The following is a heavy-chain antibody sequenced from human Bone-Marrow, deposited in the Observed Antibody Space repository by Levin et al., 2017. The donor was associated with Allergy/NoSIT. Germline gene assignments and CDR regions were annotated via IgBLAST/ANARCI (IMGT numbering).Heavy chain of an antibody. V-gene: IGHV3-23*01. D-gene: IGHD6-13*01. Sequence: ASVKVSCAASGFTFSSYGMSWVRQAPGKGLEWVLGLSGSGGTTYYADSVKGRFTISRDNSRSTLFLQMNSLRAEDTAVYYCAKDRGVAAGGSNYYYGMDVWGQGTTVTVSS. CDR1: GFTFSSYG. CDR2: LSGSGGTT. CDR3: AKDRGVAAGGSNYYYGMDV. J-gene: IGHJ6*02.